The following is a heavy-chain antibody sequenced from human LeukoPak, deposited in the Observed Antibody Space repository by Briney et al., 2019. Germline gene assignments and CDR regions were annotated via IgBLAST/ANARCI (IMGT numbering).Heavy chain of an antibody. CDR1: RGIFTSYA. D-gene: IGHD2-21*01. Sequence: ASVKVSCKASRGIFTSYAISWVRQAPGQGLEWMGGIIPIFGTANYAQKFQGRVTITTDESTSTAYMELSSLRSDDTAVYYCARGMYSPFDPWGQGTLVTVSS. CDR2: IIPIFGTA. J-gene: IGHJ5*02. CDR3: ARGMYSPFDP. V-gene: IGHV1-69*05.